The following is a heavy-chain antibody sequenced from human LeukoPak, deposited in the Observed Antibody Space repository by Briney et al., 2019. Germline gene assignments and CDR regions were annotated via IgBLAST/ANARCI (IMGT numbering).Heavy chain of an antibody. J-gene: IGHJ4*02. Sequence: GGSLRPSCAASGFTFSNFGLNWVRQAPGRGLEWVSYIGSSATVTNYADAVEGRFTISRDNAAKSLYLQMDSLRVEDTAVYYCARGIAGRIATFGVIRGGYFDYWGQGTLVAVSS. CDR1: GFTFSNFG. V-gene: IGHV3-48*01. D-gene: IGHD3-3*01. CDR3: ARGIAGRIATFGVIRGGYFDY. CDR2: IGSSATVT.